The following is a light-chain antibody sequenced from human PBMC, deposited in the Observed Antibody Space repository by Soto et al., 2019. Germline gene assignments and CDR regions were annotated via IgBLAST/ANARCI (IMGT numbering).Light chain of an antibody. CDR3: CSYAGSSTYV. CDR2: EVN. J-gene: IGLJ1*01. Sequence: QSVLTQPASVSGSPGQSITISCTGTSSDVGSYNLVSWYQHHPGKAPKLMIFEVNKRPSGVSNRFSGSKSGNTASMTISWLQVGDGSDYYCCSYAGSSTYVFGGGTKVTVL. CDR1: SSDVGSYNL. V-gene: IGLV2-23*02.